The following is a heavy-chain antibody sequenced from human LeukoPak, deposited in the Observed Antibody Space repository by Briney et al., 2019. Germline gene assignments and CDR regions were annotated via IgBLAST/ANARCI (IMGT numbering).Heavy chain of an antibody. Sequence: SQTLSLTCAISGDSVPGNSVAWNWIRQSPSRGLEGLGRTHYRTKWYHDYGVSVKSRISISPDTSKNHFSLQLNSVTPEETAVYFCARDWEGVYFDYWGQGALVTVSS. CDR1: GDSVPGNSVA. CDR3: ARDWEGVYFDY. CDR2: THYRTKWYH. J-gene: IGHJ4*02. D-gene: IGHD1-26*01. V-gene: IGHV6-1*01.